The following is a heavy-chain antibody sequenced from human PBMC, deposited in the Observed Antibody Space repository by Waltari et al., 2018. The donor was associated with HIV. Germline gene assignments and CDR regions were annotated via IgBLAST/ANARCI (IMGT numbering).Heavy chain of an antibody. CDR3: ARVGIVVVPAGTPNDAFDV. CDR2: IKEDGSEK. D-gene: IGHD2-2*01. V-gene: IGHV3-7*01. J-gene: IGHJ3*01. CDR1: GFTLSSHW. Sequence: EVQLVESGGGLVQPGGSLRLSCAASGFTLSSHWMTWVRQVPGKGLEWVANIKEDGSEKQYVDSGKGRFTISRDNAENSLFLQMNSLRADDTAVYYCARVGIVVVPAGTPNDAFDVWGQGTMVTVSS.